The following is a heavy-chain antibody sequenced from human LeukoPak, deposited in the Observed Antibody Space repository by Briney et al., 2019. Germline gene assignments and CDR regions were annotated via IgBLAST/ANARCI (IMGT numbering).Heavy chain of an antibody. CDR1: GGSISGYY. CDR3: AKVGGWYGSFYFDY. J-gene: IGHJ4*02. D-gene: IGHD6-19*01. V-gene: IGHV4-4*07. Sequence: PSETLSLTCTVSGGSISGYYWSWIRQPAGKGLEWIGRIYASGSTNYNPSLKSRVTISVDKSKNQFSLNLSSVTAADTAVYYCAKVGGWYGSFYFDYWGQGTLFTVSS. CDR2: IYASGST.